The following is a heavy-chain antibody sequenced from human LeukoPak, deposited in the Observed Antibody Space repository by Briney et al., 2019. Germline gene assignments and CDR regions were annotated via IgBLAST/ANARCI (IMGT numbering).Heavy chain of an antibody. D-gene: IGHD6-13*01. CDR2: IYYSGST. CDR3: ARSWYGIV. V-gene: IGHV4-59*01. J-gene: IGHJ4*02. CDR1: GDSISSYY. Sequence: SGTLSLTCTVSGDSISSYYRSSIRQPPGKGLAWIGYIYYSGSTNYNPSLKSRVTISVDTYKNQFSLKLNSVTAADTAVYYCARSWYGIVWGQGTLVTVSS.